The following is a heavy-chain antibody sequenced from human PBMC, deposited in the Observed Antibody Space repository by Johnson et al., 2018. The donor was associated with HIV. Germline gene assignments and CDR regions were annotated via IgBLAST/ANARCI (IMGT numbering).Heavy chain of an antibody. CDR3: VRDDGSDYEAFDI. V-gene: IGHV3-20*04. J-gene: IGHJ3*02. D-gene: IGHD2-21*01. CDR2: INWSGGSP. Sequence: VQLVESGGGVVRPGGSLRLSCAASGFTFDDYGMSWVRQGPGKGLEWVSGINWSGGSPGYAGSVQGRFTISSANARKSLYLQMNNLRAEDTAGYYCVRDDGSDYEAFDIWGQGTMVTVSS. CDR1: GFTFDDYG.